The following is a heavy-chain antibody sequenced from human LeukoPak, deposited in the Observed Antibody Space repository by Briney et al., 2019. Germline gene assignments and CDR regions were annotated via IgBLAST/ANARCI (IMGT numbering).Heavy chain of an antibody. V-gene: IGHV4-34*01. CDR2: INHSGST. Sequence: SETLSLTCAVYGGSFSGYYWSWIRQPPGKGLEWIGEINHSGSTNYNPSLKSRVTISVDTSKNQFSLKLSSVTAADTAVYYCARDGCSGGSCYSRLDYWGQGTLVTVSS. J-gene: IGHJ4*02. CDR1: GGSFSGYY. D-gene: IGHD2-15*01. CDR3: ARDGCSGGSCYSRLDY.